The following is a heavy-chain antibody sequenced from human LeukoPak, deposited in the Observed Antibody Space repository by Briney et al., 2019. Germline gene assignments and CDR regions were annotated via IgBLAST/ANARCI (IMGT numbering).Heavy chain of an antibody. V-gene: IGHV4-38-2*01. J-gene: IGHJ3*02. CDR1: GYSIRTGYY. Sequence: SETLSLTCDVSGYSIRTGYYWGWVRQPPGKDLEWIGSVYHSGSTYYNPSLQSRVNILVDTSKNQFSLSPTSVTAADTAVYYCARSYFSVGAFDIWGQGTMVTVSS. CDR3: ARSYFSVGAFDI. D-gene: IGHD2-8*01. CDR2: VYHSGST.